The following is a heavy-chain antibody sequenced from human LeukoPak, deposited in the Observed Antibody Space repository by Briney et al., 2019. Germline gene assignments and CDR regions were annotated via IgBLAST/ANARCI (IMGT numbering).Heavy chain of an antibody. V-gene: IGHV4-30-4*07. CDR1: DGSISSGGYS. D-gene: IGHD6-19*01. Sequence: PSQTLSLTCAVSDGSISSGGYSWSWIRQPPGKGLEWIGYIYYSGSTNYNPSLKSRVTISVDTSKNQFSLKLSSVTAADTAVYYCARGSSGWYNNPPDFDYWGQGTLVTVSS. CDR2: IYYSGST. CDR3: ARGSSGWYNNPPDFDY. J-gene: IGHJ4*02.